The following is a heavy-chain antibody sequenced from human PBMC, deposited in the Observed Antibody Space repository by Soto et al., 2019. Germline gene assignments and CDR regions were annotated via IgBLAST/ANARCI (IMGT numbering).Heavy chain of an antibody. J-gene: IGHJ6*02. CDR3: VRDNDYVWGSYRSFGMGV. D-gene: IGHD3-16*02. Sequence: PSQTPSLTCAISGDSVSSNSAAWNWIRQSPSRGPKWLGRTYYTSKWYNDYAVSVNSRLSINPDTSKNQFSLQLNSVTPEDTAVYYCVRDNDYVWGSYRSFGMGVWGQGTTVTVSS. CDR2: TYYTSKWYN. V-gene: IGHV6-1*01. CDR1: GDSVSSNSAA.